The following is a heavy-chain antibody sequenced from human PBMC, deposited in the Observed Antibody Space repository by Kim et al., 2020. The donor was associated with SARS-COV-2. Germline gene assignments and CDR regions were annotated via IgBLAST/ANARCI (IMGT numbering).Heavy chain of an antibody. J-gene: IGHJ4*02. D-gene: IGHD4-17*01. CDR3: ATPRGYGDYVFDY. CDR2: ISSSSSYI. V-gene: IGHV3-21*01. CDR1: GFTFSSYS. Sequence: GGSLRLSCAASGFTFSSYSMNWVRQAPGKGLEWVSSISSSSSYIYYADSVKGRFTISRDNAKNSLYLQMNSLRAEDTAVYYCATPRGYGDYVFDYWCQGTLVTVSS.